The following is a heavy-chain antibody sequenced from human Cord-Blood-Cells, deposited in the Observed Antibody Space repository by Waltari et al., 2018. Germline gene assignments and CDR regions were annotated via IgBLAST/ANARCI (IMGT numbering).Heavy chain of an antibody. V-gene: IGHV3-15*01. CDR1: GFTFSNAW. D-gene: IGHD3-22*01. CDR2: IKSKTYGGTT. Sequence: EVQLVESGGGLVKPGGSLRLSCAASGFTFSNAWMSWVRQAPGKGLEWVGRIKSKTYGGTTDYAAPVKGRFTISRDDSKNTLYLQMNSLKTEDTAVYYCTTDVGGYYYDSSGYYFDYWGQGTLVTVSS. CDR3: TTDVGGYYYDSSGYYFDY. J-gene: IGHJ4*02.